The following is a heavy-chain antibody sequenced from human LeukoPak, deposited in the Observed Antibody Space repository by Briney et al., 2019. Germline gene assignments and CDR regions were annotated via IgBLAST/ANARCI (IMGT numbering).Heavy chain of an antibody. CDR1: GDSISSYY. J-gene: IGHJ4*02. V-gene: IGHV4-59*01. CDR3: AKGKDGYTYLFDY. Sequence: SETLSLTCTVSGDSISSYYWSRIRQPPGKGLEWIGYIFYTGSTNYNPSLKSRVTISVATSKKQFSLKLSSVTAADTAVYHCAKGKDGYTYLFDYWGQGSLVTVSS. CDR2: IFYTGST. D-gene: IGHD5-24*01.